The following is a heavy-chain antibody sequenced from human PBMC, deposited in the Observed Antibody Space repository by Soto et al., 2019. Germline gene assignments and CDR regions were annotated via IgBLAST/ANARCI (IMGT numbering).Heavy chain of an antibody. CDR2: INPIRGGA. Sequence: ASVQVTCKAFGYTFTAHYIHWVRQCPGQGLETMEWINPIRGGAQYSRNCQARVTMTRDTSLTTTHMELSGLTSDDTAVYFCAREADLLYAKSDSFAFDVWGRGTLVNVSS. V-gene: IGHV1-2*02. D-gene: IGHD3-10*01. CDR3: AREADLLYAKSDSFAFDV. J-gene: IGHJ3*01. CDR1: GYTFTAHY.